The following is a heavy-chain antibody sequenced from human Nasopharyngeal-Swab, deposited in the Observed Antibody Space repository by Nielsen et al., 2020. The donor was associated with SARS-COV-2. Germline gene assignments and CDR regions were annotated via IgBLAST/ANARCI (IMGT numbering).Heavy chain of an antibody. V-gene: IGHV1-24*01. CDR3: ATRTMVTDAFDI. CDR2: FDPEDGET. J-gene: IGHJ3*02. CDR1: GYTLTELS. Sequence: ASVKVSCKVSGYTLTELSMHWVRQAPGKGLEWMGGFDPEDGETTYAQKFQGRVTMTEDTSTDTAYMELSSLRSEDTAVYYCATRTMVTDAFDIWGQGTMVTVSS. D-gene: IGHD5-18*01.